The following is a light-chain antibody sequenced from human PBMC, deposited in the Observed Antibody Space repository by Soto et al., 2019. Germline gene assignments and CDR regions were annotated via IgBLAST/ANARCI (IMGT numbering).Light chain of an antibody. Sequence: QSVLTQPPSVSAAPGQEVTISCSGSSSNIAANSVSWYQHLPGTAPKLLIYDTDRRPSGIPARFSGPKSGTSATLDITGLQTGDEADYYCGAWETSLNVYVFGSGTKLTVL. CDR3: GAWETSLNVYV. J-gene: IGLJ1*01. CDR2: DTD. CDR1: SSNIAANS. V-gene: IGLV1-51*01.